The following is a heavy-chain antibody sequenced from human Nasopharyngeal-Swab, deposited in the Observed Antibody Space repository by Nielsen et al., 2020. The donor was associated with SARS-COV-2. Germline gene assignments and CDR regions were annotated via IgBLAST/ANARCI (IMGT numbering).Heavy chain of an antibody. V-gene: IGHV3-11*03. J-gene: IGHJ4*02. CDR1: GFTFSDYY. D-gene: IGHD6-6*01. CDR3: ASSIAAPRRYFDY. CDR2: ISSSSSYT. Sequence: GGSLRLSCAASGFTFSDYYMSWIRQAPGKGLEWVSYISSSSSYTNYADSVKGRFTISRDNSKNTLYLQMNSLRAEDTAVYYCASSIAAPRRYFDYWGQGTLVTVSS.